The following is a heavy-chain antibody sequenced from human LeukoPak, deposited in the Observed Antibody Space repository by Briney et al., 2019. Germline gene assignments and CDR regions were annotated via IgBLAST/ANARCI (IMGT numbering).Heavy chain of an antibody. CDR1: GGSFSGYY. J-gene: IGHJ5*02. D-gene: IGHD6-13*01. CDR2: INHSGST. CDR3: ARRGRPGTIAAAGSRRYNWFDP. Sequence: SETLSLTCAVYGGSFSGYYWSWIRQPPGKGLEWIGEINHSGSTNYNPSLKSRVTISVDTSKNQFSLKLSSVTAADTAVYYCARRGRPGTIAAAGSRRYNWFDPWGQGTLVTVSS. V-gene: IGHV4-34*01.